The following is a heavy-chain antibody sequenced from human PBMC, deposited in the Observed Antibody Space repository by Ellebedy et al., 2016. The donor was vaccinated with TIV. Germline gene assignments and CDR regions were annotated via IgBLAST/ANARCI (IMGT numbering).Heavy chain of an antibody. D-gene: IGHD2-2*01. CDR1: GLTFSRYW. Sequence: PGGSLRLSCVDSGLTFSRYWMSWVRQAPGRGLEWLANIKQDGSDKTYVDSVKGRFTISRDNAKKSLYLQMDSLRAEDTAVYYCARGSGYCSSTSCSGGSDWGQGTPVTVSS. V-gene: IGHV3-7*03. CDR2: IKQDGSDK. CDR3: ARGSGYCSSTSCSGGSD. J-gene: IGHJ4*02.